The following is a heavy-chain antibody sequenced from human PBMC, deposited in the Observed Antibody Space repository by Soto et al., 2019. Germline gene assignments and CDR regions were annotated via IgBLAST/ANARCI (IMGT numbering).Heavy chain of an antibody. J-gene: IGHJ6*02. CDR1: GFTFSSYA. CDR3: AKDSRLRGSTYWNDLQDGMDV. D-gene: IGHD1-1*01. Sequence: PGGSLRLSCAASGFTFSSYAMSWVRQAPGKGLEWVSAISGSGGSTYYADSVKGRFTISRDNSKNTLYLQMNSLRAEDTAVYYCAKDSRLRGSTYWNDLQDGMDVWGQGTTVTVSS. V-gene: IGHV3-23*01. CDR2: ISGSGGST.